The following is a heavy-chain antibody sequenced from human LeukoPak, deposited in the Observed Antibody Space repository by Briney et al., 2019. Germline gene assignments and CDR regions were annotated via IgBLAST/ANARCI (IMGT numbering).Heavy chain of an antibody. J-gene: IGHJ6*03. CDR2: ISSSSSYI. D-gene: IGHD6-13*01. CDR3: AREGDYIAAAGTYGYYYYYMDV. Sequence: GGSLRLSCAASGFTFSSYSMNWVRQAPGKGLEWVSSISSSSSYIYYADSVKGRFTISRDNAKNSLYLQMNSLRAEDTAVYYCAREGDYIAAAGTYGYYYYYMDVWGKGTTVTVSS. CDR1: GFTFSSYS. V-gene: IGHV3-21*04.